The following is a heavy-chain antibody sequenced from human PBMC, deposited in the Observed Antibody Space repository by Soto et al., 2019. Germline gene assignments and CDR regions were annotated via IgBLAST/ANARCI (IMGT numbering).Heavy chain of an antibody. J-gene: IGHJ4*02. D-gene: IGHD4-17*01. CDR1: GGSISSGGYS. V-gene: IGHV4-30-2*01. CDR2: IYHSGST. CDR3: ARGFPTVVTVDY. Sequence: SETLSLTCAVSGGSISSGGYSWNWIRQPPGKGLEWIGYIYHSGSTYYNPSLKSRVTISVDTSKNQFSLKLSSVTAADTAVYYCARGFPTVVTVDYWGQGTLVTVSS.